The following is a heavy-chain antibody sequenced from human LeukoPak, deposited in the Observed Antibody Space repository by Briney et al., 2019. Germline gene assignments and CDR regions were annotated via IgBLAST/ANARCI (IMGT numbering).Heavy chain of an antibody. CDR1: GGSLSSYY. CDR2: IYYSGST. Sequence: SETLSLTCTVSGGSLSSYYWSWIRQPPGKGLEWIGYIYYSGSTNYNPSLKSRVTISVDTSNNQFSLKLSSVTAADTAVYYCARDSRVGATANYYYYYMDVWGKGTTVTVSS. J-gene: IGHJ6*03. V-gene: IGHV4-59*01. D-gene: IGHD1-26*01. CDR3: ARDSRVGATANYYYYYMDV.